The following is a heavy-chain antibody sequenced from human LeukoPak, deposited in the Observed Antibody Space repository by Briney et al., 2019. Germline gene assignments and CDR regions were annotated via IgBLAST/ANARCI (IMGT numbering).Heavy chain of an antibody. CDR1: GFTFSSYS. J-gene: IGHJ6*02. CDR2: ISSSSSYI. Sequence: GGSLRLSCAASGFTFSSYSMNWVRQAPGKGLEWVSSISSSSSYIYYADSVKGRFTISRDNAKNSLYLQMNSLRAEDTAVYYCARDQNPALGYCSGGSCYGYYYYYGMDVWGQGTTVTVSS. CDR3: ARDQNPALGYCSGGSCYGYYYYYGMDV. V-gene: IGHV3-21*01. D-gene: IGHD2-15*01.